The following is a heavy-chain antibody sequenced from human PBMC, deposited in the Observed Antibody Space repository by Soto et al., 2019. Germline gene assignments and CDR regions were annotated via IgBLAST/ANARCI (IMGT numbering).Heavy chain of an antibody. J-gene: IGHJ4*02. CDR1: GFTFSSYS. CDR3: AREGEMGDYFDY. Sequence: GGSLRLSCAASGFTFSSYSMNWVRRAPGKGLEWVSYISSSSSNKYYADSVKGRFTISRDNAKNSLYLQMNTLRDEDTAVYYCAREGEMGDYFDYWGQGTLVTVSS. V-gene: IGHV3-48*02. D-gene: IGHD3-16*01. CDR2: ISSSSSNK.